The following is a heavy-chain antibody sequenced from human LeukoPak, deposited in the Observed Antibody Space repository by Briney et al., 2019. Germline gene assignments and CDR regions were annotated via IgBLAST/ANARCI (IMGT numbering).Heavy chain of an antibody. J-gene: IGHJ5*02. CDR3: AVKWVAVAGGPYNWFDR. V-gene: IGHV1-69*05. D-gene: IGHD6-19*01. CDR2: IIPIFGTA. CDR1: GGTFSSYA. Sequence: SVKVSCKASGGTFSSYAISWVRQAPGQGLEWMGGIIPIFGTANYAQKFQGRVTITTDESTSTAYMELSSLRSEDTAVYYCAVKWVAVAGGPYNWFDRWGQGTLVSVSS.